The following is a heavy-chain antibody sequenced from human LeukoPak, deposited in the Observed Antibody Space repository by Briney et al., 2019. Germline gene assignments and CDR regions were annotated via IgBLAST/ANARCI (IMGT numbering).Heavy chain of an antibody. CDR3: ARDSRDSSSWSSRGAFDI. V-gene: IGHV4-31*03. D-gene: IGHD6-13*01. CDR2: IYYSGST. Sequence: SGTLSLTCTVSGGSISSGGYYWSWIRQHPGKGLEWIGYIYYSGSTYYNPSLKSRVTISVDTSKNQFSLKLSSVTAADTAVYYCARDSRDSSSWSSRGAFDIWGQGTMVTVSS. CDR1: GGSISSGGYY. J-gene: IGHJ3*02.